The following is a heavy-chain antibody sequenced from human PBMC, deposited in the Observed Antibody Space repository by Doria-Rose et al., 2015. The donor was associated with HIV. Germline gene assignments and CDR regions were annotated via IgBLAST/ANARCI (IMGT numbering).Heavy chain of an antibody. CDR2: IYTSGST. J-gene: IGHJ1*01. Sequence: KPSQTLSLTCTVSGGSISSGSYYWSWIRQPAGKGLEWIGHIYTSGSTNYNPSLKSRVTISVDTSKNQFSLKLRSVTAADTAVYYCARVGFTGSAEYFQHWGQGTLVTISS. D-gene: IGHD3-10*01. CDR1: GGSISSGSYY. V-gene: IGHV4-61*09. CDR3: ARVGFTGSAEYFQH.